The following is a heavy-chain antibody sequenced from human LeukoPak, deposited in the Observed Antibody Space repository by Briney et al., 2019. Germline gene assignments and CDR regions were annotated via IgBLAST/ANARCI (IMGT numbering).Heavy chain of an antibody. CDR2: ISNSGSTT. CDR3: ARGGTVVARGEY. CDR1: GFTFSSYS. Sequence: GGSLRLSCAASGFTFSSYSMNWVRQAPGKGLEWVSYISNSGSTTYYADSVKGRFTISRDNAKNSLYLQMNSLRVEDTAVYYRARGGTVVARGEYWGQGTLVTVSS. J-gene: IGHJ4*02. V-gene: IGHV3-48*01. D-gene: IGHD6-19*01.